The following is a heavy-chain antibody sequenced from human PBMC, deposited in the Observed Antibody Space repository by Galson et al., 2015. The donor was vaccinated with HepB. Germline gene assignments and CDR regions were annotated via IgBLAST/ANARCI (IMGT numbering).Heavy chain of an antibody. J-gene: IGHJ4*02. CDR2: IWKDGSNK. V-gene: IGHV3-33*01. Sequence: SLRLSCAASGFTFSNYGMHWVRQAPGKGLEWVALIWKDGSNKYYADSVKGRFSISKDNSKNVVYLQMNSLGDDDTATYFCAREDRHTYIVTYDLWGQGARVTVSS. CDR1: GFTFSNYG. D-gene: IGHD2/OR15-2a*01. CDR3: AREDRHTYIVTYDL.